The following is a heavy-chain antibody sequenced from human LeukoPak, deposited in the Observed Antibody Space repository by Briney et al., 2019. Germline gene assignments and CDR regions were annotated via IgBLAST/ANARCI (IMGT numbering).Heavy chain of an antibody. J-gene: IGHJ4*02. Sequence: GGSLRLSCAASGFTFSSYAMSWVRQAPGQGLEWVSSIRGSDHNTYYADTVKGRFTISRDNSKNTLSLQMNSLRAEDTAVYYCAKSGRYYDSGGYYYYDYWGQGTLVTVSS. D-gene: IGHD3-22*01. CDR2: IRGSDHNT. CDR1: GFTFSSYA. CDR3: AKSGRYYDSGGYYYYDY. V-gene: IGHV3-23*01.